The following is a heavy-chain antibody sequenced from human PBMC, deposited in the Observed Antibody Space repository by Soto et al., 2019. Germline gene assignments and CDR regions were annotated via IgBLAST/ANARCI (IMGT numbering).Heavy chain of an antibody. CDR1: GFTFSSYW. Sequence: GGSLRLSCAASGFTFSSYWMHWVRQAPGKGLVWVSRINSDESSTSYADSVKGRFTISRDNAKNTLYLQMNSLRAEDTAVYYCAREIGPSSGYYDYWGQGTLVTVSS. CDR3: AREIGPSSGYYDY. V-gene: IGHV3-74*01. CDR2: INSDESST. D-gene: IGHD3-22*01. J-gene: IGHJ4*02.